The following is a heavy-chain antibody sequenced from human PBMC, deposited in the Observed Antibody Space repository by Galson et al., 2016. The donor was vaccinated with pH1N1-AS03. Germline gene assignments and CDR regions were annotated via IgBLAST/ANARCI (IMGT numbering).Heavy chain of an antibody. J-gene: IGHJ4*02. V-gene: IGHV3-64*01. Sequence: SLRLSCAASGFTFSSYTMHRVRHAPGMGLEYVSAISGLGYGKYSANSVKGRFTISRDHPKSTLFLQMGSLRPEDRAVYYCARGPVSYSNYRFPPPDYWGQGTLVTVSS. D-gene: IGHD6-13*01. CDR3: ARGPVSYSNYRFPPPDY. CDR2: ISGLGYGK. CDR1: GFTFSSYT.